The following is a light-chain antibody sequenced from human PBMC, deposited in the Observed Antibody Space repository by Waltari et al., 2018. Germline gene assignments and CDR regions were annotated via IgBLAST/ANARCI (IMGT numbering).Light chain of an antibody. J-gene: IGLJ1*01. V-gene: IGLV3-21*02. CDR1: NIGGRS. Sequence: SYVLTQPPSVSEAPGETASITCGENNIGGRSVHWYQQKPGQAPVLIVYDDSGRPSGIPERVSGSNSGNTATLTISRVEAGDEADYYCQVWDSASDHYVFGTGTKVTAL. CDR2: DDS. CDR3: QVWDSASDHYV.